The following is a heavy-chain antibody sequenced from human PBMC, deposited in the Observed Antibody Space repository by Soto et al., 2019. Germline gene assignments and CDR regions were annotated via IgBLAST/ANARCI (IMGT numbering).Heavy chain of an antibody. J-gene: IGHJ3*02. D-gene: IGHD3-22*01. CDR3: ARGGIGDYYDSSGSPHYAFDI. V-gene: IGHV3-30-3*01. CDR2: ISYDGSNK. CDR1: GFTFSSYA. Sequence: QVQLVESVGGVVQPGRSLRLSCAASGFTFSSYAMHWVRQAPGKGLEWVAVISYDGSNKYYADSVKGRFTISRDNSKNTLYLQMNSLRAEDTAVYYCARGGIGDYYDSSGSPHYAFDIWGQGTMVTVSS.